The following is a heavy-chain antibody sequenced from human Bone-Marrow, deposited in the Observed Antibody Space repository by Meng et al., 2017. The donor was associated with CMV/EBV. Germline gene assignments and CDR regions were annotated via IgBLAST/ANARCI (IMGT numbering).Heavy chain of an antibody. V-gene: IGHV1-69*05. CDR3: ARVGDGYNARYYFDY. CDR2: IIPIFGTA. D-gene: IGHD5-24*01. Sequence: SVKVSCKASGGTFSSYAISWVQQAPGQGLEWMGGIIPIFGTANYAQKFQGRVTITTDESTSTAYMELSSLRSEDTAVYYCARVGDGYNARYYFDYWGQGTLVTVSS. CDR1: GGTFSSYA. J-gene: IGHJ4*02.